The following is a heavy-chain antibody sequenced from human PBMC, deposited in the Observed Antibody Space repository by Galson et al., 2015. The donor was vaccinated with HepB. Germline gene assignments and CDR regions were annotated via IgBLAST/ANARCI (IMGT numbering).Heavy chain of an antibody. Sequence: SLRLSCAASGFTFSSYGMHWVRQAPGKGLEWVAVISFDGSNKYYADSVKGRFTISRDNSKNTLDLQMNSLRVEDTAVYYCARATGSDWYQGIDYWGQGTLGTVSS. V-gene: IGHV3-30*03. CDR2: ISFDGSNK. J-gene: IGHJ4*02. D-gene: IGHD6-19*01. CDR3: ARATGSDWYQGIDY. CDR1: GFTFSSYG.